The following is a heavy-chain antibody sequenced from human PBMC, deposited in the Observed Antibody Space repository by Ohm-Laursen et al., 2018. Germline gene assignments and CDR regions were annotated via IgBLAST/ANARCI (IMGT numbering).Heavy chain of an antibody. CDR1: GFTVSSNY. CDR3: ARGAYSLDL. CDR2: IYSGGDT. D-gene: IGHD5-18*01. Sequence: SLRLSCAASGFTVSSNYMSWVCQAPGKGLEWLSIIYSGGDTYYADSVKGRFTISRDNSKNTLYLQVNSLRAEDTAVYYCARGAYSLDLWGRGTLVTVSS. J-gene: IGHJ4*02. V-gene: IGHV3-53*01.